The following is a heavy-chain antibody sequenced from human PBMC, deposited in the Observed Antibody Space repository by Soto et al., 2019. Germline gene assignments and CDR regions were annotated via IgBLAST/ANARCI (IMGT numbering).Heavy chain of an antibody. CDR3: AREVVGATRTMYNNDY. Sequence: PSETLSLTCTVSGGSISSYYWNWIRQPPEKGLEWIGYIYYSGSTNNNPSLKSRVTISVDTSKNQFSLKLSSVTAADTAVYYCAREVVGATRTMYNNDYWGQRTLVTVSS. J-gene: IGHJ4*02. CDR1: GGSISSYY. V-gene: IGHV4-59*12. CDR2: IYYSGST. D-gene: IGHD1-26*01.